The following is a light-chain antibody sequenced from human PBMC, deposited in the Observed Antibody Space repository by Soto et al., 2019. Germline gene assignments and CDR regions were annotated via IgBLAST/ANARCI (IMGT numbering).Light chain of an antibody. J-gene: IGLJ1*01. Sequence: QSVLTQAASVSGSPGQSITISCAGTSGDVGGYTYVSWYQQHPGKAPKLMIFEVSNRPSGVSNRFSGSKYGNTASLTISGLQTEDEADYYYSPYTRTSTYVVATGPKDTV. CDR2: EVS. V-gene: IGLV2-14*01. CDR3: SPYTRTSTYV. CDR1: SGDVGGYTY.